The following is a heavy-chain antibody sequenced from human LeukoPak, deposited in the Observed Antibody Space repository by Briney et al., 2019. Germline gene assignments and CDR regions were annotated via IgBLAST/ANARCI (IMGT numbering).Heavy chain of an antibody. CDR3: AREEVIAAAGPTLDY. J-gene: IGHJ4*02. D-gene: IGHD6-13*01. CDR1: GYTFTSYY. Sequence: ASVKVSCKASGYTFTSYYMHWVRQAPGQGLEWMGIINPSGGSTSYAQKFQGRVTMTRDTSTSTVYMELSSLRSDDTAVFYCAREEVIAAAGPTLDYWGQGALVTVSS. V-gene: IGHV1-46*01. CDR2: INPSGGST.